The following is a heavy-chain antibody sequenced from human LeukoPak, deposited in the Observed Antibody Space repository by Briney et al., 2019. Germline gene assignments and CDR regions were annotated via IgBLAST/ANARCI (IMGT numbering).Heavy chain of an antibody. CDR1: GYTFTGYY. Sequence: ASVKVSCKSSGYTFTGYYMHWVRQAPGQGLEWMGWINPNSGGTNYAQKFQGRVTMTRDTSISTAYMELSRLRSDDTAVYYCARGRGGDSSGYLEYYFDYWGQGTLVTVSS. J-gene: IGHJ4*02. D-gene: IGHD3-22*01. V-gene: IGHV1-2*02. CDR3: ARGRGGDSSGYLEYYFDY. CDR2: INPNSGGT.